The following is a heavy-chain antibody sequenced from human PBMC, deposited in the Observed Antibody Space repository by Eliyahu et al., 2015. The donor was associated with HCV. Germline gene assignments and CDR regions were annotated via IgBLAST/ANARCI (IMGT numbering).Heavy chain of an antibody. V-gene: IGHV1-2*02. CDR3: ARDSGEYDSSGYKDY. Sequence: QVQLVQSGAEVKKPGASVKVSCXXSGYTFXXYXMHWVRQAPGQGLEWMGWINPNSGGTNYAQKFQGRVTMTRDTSFSTAYMELSGLRSDDTAVYYCARDSGEYDSSGYKDYWGQGTLVTVSS. D-gene: IGHD3-22*01. J-gene: IGHJ4*02. CDR2: INPNSGGT. CDR1: GYTFXXYX.